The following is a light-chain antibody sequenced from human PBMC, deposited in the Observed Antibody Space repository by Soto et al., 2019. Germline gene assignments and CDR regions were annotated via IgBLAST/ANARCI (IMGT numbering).Light chain of an antibody. CDR2: GAS. V-gene: IGKV3-15*01. J-gene: IGKJ4*01. Sequence: EIVMTQSPATLSVSPGERATLSCRARQSINSNLAWYQQKPGQAPRLLIYGASTRATGIPARFSGSGSGTDFTLTISSLQSEDFAVYYCQQYNNWPPLTFGGGTKVEIK. CDR3: QQYNNWPPLT. CDR1: QSINSN.